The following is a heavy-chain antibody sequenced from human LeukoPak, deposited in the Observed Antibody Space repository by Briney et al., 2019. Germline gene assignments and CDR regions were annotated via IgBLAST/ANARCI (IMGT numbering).Heavy chain of an antibody. CDR1: GYTFTSYY. V-gene: IGHV1-46*01. J-gene: IGHJ4*02. CDR3: AREAPVLRYFDWLASESYFDY. Sequence: ASVKVSCKASGYTFTSYYMHWVRQAPGQGLEWMGIINPSGGSTSYAQKFQGRVTMTRDTSTSTVYMELSSLRSEDTAVYYCAREAPVLRYFDWLASESYFDYWGQGTLVTVSS. CDR2: INPSGGST. D-gene: IGHD3-9*01.